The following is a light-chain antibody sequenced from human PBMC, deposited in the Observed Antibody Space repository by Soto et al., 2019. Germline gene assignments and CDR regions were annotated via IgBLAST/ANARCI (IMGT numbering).Light chain of an antibody. J-gene: IGKJ1*01. Sequence: DIQMTQSPSTLSGSVGDRVTITCRASQTISSWLAWYQQKPGKATKLLIYKASTLKSGVPSRFSGSGSGTEFTLTISSLQPDDFATYYCQQYNSYSEAVGQGTKVELK. CDR1: QTISSW. CDR2: KAS. CDR3: QQYNSYSEA. V-gene: IGKV1-5*03.